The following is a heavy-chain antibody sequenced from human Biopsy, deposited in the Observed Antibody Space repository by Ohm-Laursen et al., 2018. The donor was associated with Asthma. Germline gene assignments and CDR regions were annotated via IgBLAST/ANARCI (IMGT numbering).Heavy chain of an antibody. V-gene: IGHV3-23*01. Sequence: SLRLSCAASGFTFSSYAMSWVRQAPGKGLEWVSAISGSGGSTYYADSVKGRFTISRDKSKNTLYLQMNSLRAEDTAVYYCAKWDTYYDFWSGYYTRYNYYYYGMDVWGQGTTVTVSS. CDR2: ISGSGGST. CDR1: GFTFSSYA. J-gene: IGHJ6*02. CDR3: AKWDTYYDFWSGYYTRYNYYYYGMDV. D-gene: IGHD3-3*01.